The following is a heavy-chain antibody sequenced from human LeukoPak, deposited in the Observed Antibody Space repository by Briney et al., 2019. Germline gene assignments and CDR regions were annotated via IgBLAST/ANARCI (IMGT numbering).Heavy chain of an antibody. V-gene: IGHV3-74*01. CDR1: GFTFSSYW. CDR2: INSDGSST. D-gene: IGHD3-22*01. J-gene: IGHJ5*02. CDR3: ARDRYYDSFGYYTGDP. Sequence: GGVLRLSCAASGFTFSSYWMHWVRQAPGKGLVLVSRINSDGSSTSYADSVKGRFTVSRDNAKNSLYLQMNSLRAEDTAVYYCARDRYYDSFGYYTGDPWGQGTLVTVSS.